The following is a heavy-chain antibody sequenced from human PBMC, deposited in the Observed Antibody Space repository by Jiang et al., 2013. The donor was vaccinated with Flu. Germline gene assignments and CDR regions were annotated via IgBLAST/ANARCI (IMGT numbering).Heavy chain of an antibody. V-gene: IGHV6-1*01. J-gene: IGHJ5*02. D-gene: IGHD7-27*01. CDR1: NNAA. CDR2: TYSRSKWYN. Sequence: NNAAWNWIRQSPSRGLEWLGRTYSRSKWYNDYAVSVKSRITINPDTSKNQFSLQLNSVTPEDTAVYYCARGLLGIWWFDPWGQGTLVTVSS. CDR3: ARGLLGIWWFDP.